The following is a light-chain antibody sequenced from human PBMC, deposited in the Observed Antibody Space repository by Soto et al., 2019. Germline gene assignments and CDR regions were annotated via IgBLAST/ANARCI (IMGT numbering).Light chain of an antibody. CDR2: EVS. CDR3: SSYTSSSGV. J-gene: IGLJ1*01. CDR1: SSDVGGYNY. V-gene: IGLV2-14*01. Sequence: QSVLTQPASVPGSPGQSITISCTGTSSDVGGYNYVSWYQQHPGKAPKLMIYEVSNRPSGVSNRFSGSKSGNTASLTISGLQAEDEADYYCSSYTSSSGVFGTGTKVTVL.